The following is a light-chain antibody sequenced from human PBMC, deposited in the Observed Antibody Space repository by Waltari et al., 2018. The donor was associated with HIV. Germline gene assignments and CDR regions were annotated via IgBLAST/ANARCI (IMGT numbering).Light chain of an antibody. CDR3: QQYNNWPPLT. Sequence: EIVLTQSPGTLSSSPGERATLSCRATQSVDSNYVAWYQQKPGQAPRLLIYGAYSRASGIPDRFSGSGSGTDFTLTISRLEPEDFAVYSCQQYNNWPPLTFGGGTKVEIK. CDR2: GAY. CDR1: QSVDSNY. V-gene: IGKV3-20*01. J-gene: IGKJ4*01.